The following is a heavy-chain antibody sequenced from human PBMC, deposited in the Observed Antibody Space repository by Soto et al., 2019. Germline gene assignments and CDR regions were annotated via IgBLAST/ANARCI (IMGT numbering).Heavy chain of an antibody. D-gene: IGHD1-26*01. V-gene: IGHV3-23*01. CDR3: AKDSKMRVGDLLSLYYYYGMDV. CDR1: GFTFSSYA. J-gene: IGHJ6*02. Sequence: GGSLRLSCAASGFTFSSYAMSWVRQAPGKGLEWVSAISGSGGSTYYADSVKGRFTISRDNSKNTLYLQMNSLRAEDTAVYYCAKDSKMRVGDLLSLYYYYGMDVWGQGTTVNVSS. CDR2: ISGSGGST.